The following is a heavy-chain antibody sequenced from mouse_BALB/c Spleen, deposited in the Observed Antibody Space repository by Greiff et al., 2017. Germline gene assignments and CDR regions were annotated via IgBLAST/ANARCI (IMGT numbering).Heavy chain of an antibody. V-gene: IGHV2-6-4*01. Sequence: VKLEESGPGLVAPSQSLSITCTVSGFSLSRYSVHWVRQPPGKGLEWLGMIWGGGSTDYNSALKSRLSISKDNSKGQVFLKMNSLQTDDTAMYYCARTLGNNENYFDYWGQGTTLTVSS. CDR1: GFSLSRYS. CDR2: IWGGGST. D-gene: IGHD2-1*01. J-gene: IGHJ2*01. CDR3: ARTLGNNENYFDY.